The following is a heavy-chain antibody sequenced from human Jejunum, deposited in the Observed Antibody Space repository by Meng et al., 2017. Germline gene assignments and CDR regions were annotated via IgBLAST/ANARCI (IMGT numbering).Heavy chain of an antibody. Sequence: VAGVDSGGGVVQPGGSLGCSCAAFGFTFSGYWMHWVRQAPGKGLVWVSRINTDGSSTTYADSVKGRFTISRDNAKNTLYLQMNNLRAEDTAVYYCARASQTGDLPGIWGQGTLVTVSS. D-gene: IGHD7-27*01. CDR2: INTDGSST. V-gene: IGHV3-74*02. CDR3: ARASQTGDLPGI. CDR1: GFTFSGYW. J-gene: IGHJ4*02.